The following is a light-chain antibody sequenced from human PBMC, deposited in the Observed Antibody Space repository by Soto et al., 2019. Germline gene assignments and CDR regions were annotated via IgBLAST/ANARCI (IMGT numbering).Light chain of an antibody. V-gene: IGKV1-6*01. Sequence: AIQMTQSPSSLSASIGDRVTITCRASQAIRHDLGWYQQRPGQAPKLLIYTASHLQSGVPSRFSGSGSGTDFSLTISSLQAEDFATYYCLQLYDYPYTFGQGIKLEI. CDR2: TAS. CDR3: LQLYDYPYT. J-gene: IGKJ2*01. CDR1: QAIRHD.